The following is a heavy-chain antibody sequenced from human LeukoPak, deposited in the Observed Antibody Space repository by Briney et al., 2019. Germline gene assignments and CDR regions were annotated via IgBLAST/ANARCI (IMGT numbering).Heavy chain of an antibody. CDR3: ARKNRTPLRNNWFDS. V-gene: IGHV5-51*01. Sequence: GESLKISCKGSGYSFTTYWIAWVRQMSGKGLEWMGIINPGDSNTKYSPPVQGQVTISVDKSIGTAYLQWNSLKASDTAIYYCARKNRTPLRNNWFDSWGQGTLVTVSS. D-gene: IGHD1-1*01. J-gene: IGHJ5*01. CDR2: INPGDSNT. CDR1: GYSFTTYW.